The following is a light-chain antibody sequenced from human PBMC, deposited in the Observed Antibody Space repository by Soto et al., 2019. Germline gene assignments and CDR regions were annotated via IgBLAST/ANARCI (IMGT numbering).Light chain of an antibody. CDR2: GAS. J-gene: IGKJ1*01. Sequence: EIVMRQSPATLSVSPGERATLSCRASQSLGTNLAWFQQKPGQAPRLIIHGASTRATGTPARFSGSGSGTEFTLTISSLQSEDFAVYYCQQYNMWPRTFGQGTKVDIK. CDR1: QSLGTN. CDR3: QQYNMWPRT. V-gene: IGKV3-15*01.